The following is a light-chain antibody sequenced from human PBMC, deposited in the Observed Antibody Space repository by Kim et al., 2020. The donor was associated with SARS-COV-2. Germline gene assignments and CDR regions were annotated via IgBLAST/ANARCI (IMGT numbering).Light chain of an antibody. J-gene: IGKJ2*01. CDR1: ESNGSL. CDR3: KEYNSKPYT. V-gene: IGKV1-5*03. Sequence: ESVGDRVTIACRGRESNGSLLAWYQKKPGKAPKLLIYKASSVESGVPSRFSGGGSGTEFTHTNSNLQPYDFETYHRKEYNSKPYTFGQGTKVEI. CDR2: KAS.